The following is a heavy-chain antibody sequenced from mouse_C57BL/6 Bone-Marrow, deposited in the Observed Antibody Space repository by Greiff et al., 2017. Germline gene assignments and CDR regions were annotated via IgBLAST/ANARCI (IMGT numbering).Heavy chain of an antibody. CDR1: GYTFTSYW. CDR3: AREIFSNYAMDY. CDR2: INPSSGYT. V-gene: IGHV1-7*01. Sequence: QVQLKQSGAELAKPGASVKLSCKASGYTFTSYWMHWVKQRPGQGLEWIGYINPSSGYTKYNQKFKDKATLTADKSSSTAYMQLSSLTYKASAVYYCAREIFSNYAMDYWGQGTSVTVSS. J-gene: IGHJ4*01. D-gene: IGHD1-1*01.